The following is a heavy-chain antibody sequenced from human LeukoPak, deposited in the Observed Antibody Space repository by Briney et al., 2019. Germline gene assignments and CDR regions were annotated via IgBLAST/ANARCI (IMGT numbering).Heavy chain of an antibody. Sequence: SETLSLTCTVSGGSISSGGYYWSWIRQHPGKGLEWIGYIYYSGSTYYNPSLKSRVTISVDTSKNQFSLKLSSVTAADTAVYYCARGGMQQLVLNSWGQGTLVTVSS. CDR1: GGSISSGGYY. J-gene: IGHJ4*02. CDR2: IYYSGST. V-gene: IGHV4-31*03. CDR3: ARGGMQQLVLNS. D-gene: IGHD6-13*01.